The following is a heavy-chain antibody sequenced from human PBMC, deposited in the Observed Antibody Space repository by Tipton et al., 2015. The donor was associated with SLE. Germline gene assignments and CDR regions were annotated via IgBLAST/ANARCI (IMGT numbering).Heavy chain of an antibody. J-gene: IGHJ4*02. Sequence: SLRLSCAASGLTFSSHSMNWVRQAPGKGLEWVSYISSSSNTIHYADSVKGRFTISRDNAKNSLFLQMNSLRAEDAALYYCARGIDPTSSRISDYWGQGKLVIVSS. D-gene: IGHD2-2*01. CDR1: GLTFSSHS. V-gene: IGHV3-48*01. CDR2: ISSSSNTI. CDR3: ARGIDPTSSRISDY.